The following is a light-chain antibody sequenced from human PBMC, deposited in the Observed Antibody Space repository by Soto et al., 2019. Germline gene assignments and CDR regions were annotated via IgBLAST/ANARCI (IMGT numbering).Light chain of an antibody. CDR2: AAS. CDR3: QQARTFPLT. J-gene: IGKJ4*01. CDR1: QNIFSW. V-gene: IGKV1-12*01. Sequence: DIQMTQSPSSVSASVGDSVTITCRASQNIFSWLAWYQHKPGKAPNLLISAASTLQSGVPSRFSGSGSGTDFTLTIRRLQPEDVATYYCQQARTFPLTFGGGTKVEIK.